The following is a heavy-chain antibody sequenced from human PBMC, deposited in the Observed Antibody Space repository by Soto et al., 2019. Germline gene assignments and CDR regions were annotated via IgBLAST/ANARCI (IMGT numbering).Heavy chain of an antibody. CDR2: ISSTTNYI. Sequence: GGSLRLSCAASGFTFTRYSMNWVRQAPGKELEWVSSISSTTNYIYYGDSMKGRFTISRDNAKNSLYLEMNSLRAEDTAVYYCARESEDLTSNFDYWGQGTLVTVSS. J-gene: IGHJ4*02. CDR1: GFTFTRYS. V-gene: IGHV3-21*06. CDR3: ARESEDLTSNFDY.